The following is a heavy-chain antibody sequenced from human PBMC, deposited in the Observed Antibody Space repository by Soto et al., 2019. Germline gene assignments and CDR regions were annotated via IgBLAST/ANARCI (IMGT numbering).Heavy chain of an antibody. CDR2: ISSTTNYI. Sequence: GGSLRLSCAASGFTFTRYSMNWVRQAPGKELEWVSSISSTTNYIYYGDSMKGRFTISRDNAKNSLYLEMNSLRAEDTAVYYCARESEDLTSNFDYWGQGTLVTVSS. J-gene: IGHJ4*02. CDR1: GFTFTRYS. V-gene: IGHV3-21*06. CDR3: ARESEDLTSNFDY.